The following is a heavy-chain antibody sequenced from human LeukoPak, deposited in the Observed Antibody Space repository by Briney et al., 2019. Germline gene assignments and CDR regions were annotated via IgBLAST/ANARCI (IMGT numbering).Heavy chain of an antibody. Sequence: ASVKVSCKASGYTFTSYDINWVRQATGQGLEWMGWMNPNSGNTGYAQKFQGRVTMTRNTSISTAYMELSSLRSEDTAVYYCAREGSGYGYGDNWFDPWGQGTLVTVSS. V-gene: IGHV1-8*01. CDR1: GYTFTSYD. CDR2: MNPNSGNT. J-gene: IGHJ5*02. CDR3: AREGSGYGYGDNWFDP. D-gene: IGHD5-18*01.